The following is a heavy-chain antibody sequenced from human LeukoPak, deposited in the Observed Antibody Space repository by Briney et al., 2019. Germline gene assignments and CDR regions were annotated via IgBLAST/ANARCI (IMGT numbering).Heavy chain of an antibody. Sequence: ASVKVSCKASGYTFTSYGISWVRQAPGQGLECMGWISAYNGNTNYAQKLQGRVTMTTDTSTSTAYMELGSLRSDDTAVYYCARVWFDDYVDYAEYYYYGMDVWGQGTTVTVSS. CDR1: GYTFTSYG. CDR3: ARVWFDDYVDYAEYYYYGMDV. D-gene: IGHD4-17*01. J-gene: IGHJ6*02. CDR2: ISAYNGNT. V-gene: IGHV1-18*01.